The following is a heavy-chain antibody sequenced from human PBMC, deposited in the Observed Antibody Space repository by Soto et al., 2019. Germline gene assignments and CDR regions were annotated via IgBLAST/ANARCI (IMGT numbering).Heavy chain of an antibody. Sequence: ASVKVSCKASGYTFTSYDINWVRQATGQGLEWMGWMNPNSGNTGYAQKFQGRVTMTRNTSISTAYMELSSLRSDDTAVYYCARENTYYFGAWSYYYYGMDVWGQGTTVTVSS. CDR1: GYTFTSYD. CDR2: MNPNSGNT. V-gene: IGHV1-8*01. D-gene: IGHD3-10*01. J-gene: IGHJ6*02. CDR3: ARENTYYFGAWSYYYYGMDV.